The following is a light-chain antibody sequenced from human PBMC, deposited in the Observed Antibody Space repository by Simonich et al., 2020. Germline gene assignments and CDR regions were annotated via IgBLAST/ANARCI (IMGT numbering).Light chain of an antibody. CDR3: AAWDDSLSGVV. CDR2: RNN. J-gene: IGLJ2*01. V-gene: IGLV1-47*01. Sequence: QSVLTQPPSASGTPGQRVTISCSGSSSNLGSNYVYWYQQLPGTAPKLLISRNNQRPSGIPVRFSGSKSGTSASLAISGLRSEDEADYYCAAWDDSLSGVVFGGGTKLTVL. CDR1: SSNLGSNY.